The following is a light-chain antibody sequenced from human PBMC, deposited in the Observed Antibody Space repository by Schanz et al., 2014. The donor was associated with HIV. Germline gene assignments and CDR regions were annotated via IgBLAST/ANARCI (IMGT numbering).Light chain of an antibody. CDR2: EAS. CDR3: LHYNDFAST. CDR1: EGIGTW. Sequence: DIQMTQSPSRLSASVGGSVTITCRASEGIGTWLAWYQQKPGKAPELLIYEASTLKSGVPLRFSGSGSGTEFALTISSLQPGDFATYFCLHYNDFASTFGQGTKLEIK. J-gene: IGKJ2*01. V-gene: IGKV1-5*03.